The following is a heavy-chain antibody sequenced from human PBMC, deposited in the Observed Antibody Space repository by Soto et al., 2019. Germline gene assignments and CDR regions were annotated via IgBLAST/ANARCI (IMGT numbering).Heavy chain of an antibody. J-gene: IGHJ3*02. V-gene: IGHV3-30-3*01. Sequence: QVQLVESGGGVVQPGRSLRLSCAASGFTFSSYAMHWVRQAPGKGLEWVAVISYDGSNKYYADSVKGRFTISRDNSKNTLYRQMNRVSAEDRAVYYCARKRIYDYVAEIYLATFFEIWGKGTMVTVSS. CDR2: ISYDGSNK. CDR1: GFTFSSYA. CDR3: ARKRIYDYVAEIYLATFFEI. D-gene: IGHD3-10*02.